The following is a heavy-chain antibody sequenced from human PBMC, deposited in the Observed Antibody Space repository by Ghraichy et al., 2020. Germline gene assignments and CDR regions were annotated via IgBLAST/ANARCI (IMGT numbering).Heavy chain of an antibody. D-gene: IGHD6-19*01. CDR1: GFTFSSYA. V-gene: IGHV3-23*01. CDR3: AKDFRRIAVAGTGRGG. CDR2: ISGSGGST. J-gene: IGHJ4*02. Sequence: GGSLRLSCAASGFTFSSYAMSWVRQAPGKGLEWVSAISGSGGSTYYADSVKGRFTISRDNSKNTLYLQMNSLRAEDTAVYYCAKDFRRIAVAGTGRGGWGQGTLVTVSS.